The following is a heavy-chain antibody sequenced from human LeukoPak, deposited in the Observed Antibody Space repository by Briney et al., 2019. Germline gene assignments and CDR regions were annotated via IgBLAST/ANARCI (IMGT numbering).Heavy chain of an antibody. CDR1: GGTFSSYA. J-gene: IGHJ4*02. V-gene: IGHV1-69*01. CDR3: ARVRPNYYDSSEYYFDY. CDR2: IIPIFGTA. Sequence: GASVKVSCKASGGTFSSYAISWVRQAPGQGLEWMGGIIPIFGTANYAQKFQGRVTITADGSTNTAYMELSSLRAEDTAVYYCARVRPNYYDSSEYYFDYWGQGTLVTVSS. D-gene: IGHD3-22*01.